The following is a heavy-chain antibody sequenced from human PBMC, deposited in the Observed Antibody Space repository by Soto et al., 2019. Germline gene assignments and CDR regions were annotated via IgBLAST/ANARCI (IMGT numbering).Heavy chain of an antibody. CDR2: IYYSGST. J-gene: IGHJ4*02. Sequence: QVQLQESGPGLVKPSETLSLTCTVPGGSITSYYWSWLRQPPGKGLEWIGYIYYSGSTNYNPSLKGLVTISVDTSKNQFSLELSSVTAADTAVYYCARRYGDYFDYWGQGTLVTVSS. V-gene: IGHV4-59*08. D-gene: IGHD4-17*01. CDR1: GGSITSYY. CDR3: ARRYGDYFDY.